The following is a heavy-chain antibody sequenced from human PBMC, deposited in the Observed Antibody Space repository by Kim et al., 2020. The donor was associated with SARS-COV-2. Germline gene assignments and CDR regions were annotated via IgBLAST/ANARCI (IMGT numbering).Heavy chain of an antibody. Sequence: GGSLRLSCAASGFTFSSYGMHWVRQAPGKGLEWVAVISYDGSNKYYADSVKGRFTISRDNSKNTLYLQMNSLRAEDTAVYYCAKAHGDYASFFDYWGQGT. CDR1: GFTFSSYG. J-gene: IGHJ4*02. V-gene: IGHV3-30*18. CDR3: AKAHGDYASFFDY. CDR2: ISYDGSNK. D-gene: IGHD4-17*01.